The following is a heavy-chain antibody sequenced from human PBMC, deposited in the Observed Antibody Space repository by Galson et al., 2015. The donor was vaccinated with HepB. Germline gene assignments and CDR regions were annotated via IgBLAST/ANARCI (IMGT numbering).Heavy chain of an antibody. CDR1: GFTFSSYA. J-gene: IGHJ5*02. V-gene: IGHV3-23*01. CDR3: AKDRYSGSYLFRWFDP. D-gene: IGHD1-26*01. Sequence: SLRLSCAASGFTFSSYAMSWVRQAPGKGLEWVSAISGSGGSTYYADSVKGRFTISRDNSKNTLYLQMNSLRAEDTAVYYCAKDRYSGSYLFRWFDPLGKGTLVTVST. CDR2: ISGSGGST.